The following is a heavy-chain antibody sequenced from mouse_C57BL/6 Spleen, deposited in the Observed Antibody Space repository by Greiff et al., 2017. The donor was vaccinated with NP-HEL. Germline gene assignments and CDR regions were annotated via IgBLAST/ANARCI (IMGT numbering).Heavy chain of an antibody. CDR2: IDPANGNT. D-gene: IGHD2-4*01. V-gene: IGHV14-3*01. CDR3: ARDGIYDYDDGYYFDD. CDR1: GFNIKNTY. J-gene: IGHJ2*01. Sequence: VQLQQSVAELVRPGASVKLSCTASGFNIKNTYMHWVKQRPEQGLEWIGRIDPANGNTKYAPKFQGKATITADTSSNTAYLQLSSLTSADTAIYYCARDGIYDYDDGYYFDDRGQGTTLTVSS.